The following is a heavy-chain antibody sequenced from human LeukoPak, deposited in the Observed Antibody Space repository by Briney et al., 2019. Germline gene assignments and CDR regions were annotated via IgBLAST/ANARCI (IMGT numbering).Heavy chain of an antibody. J-gene: IGHJ1*01. CDR3: ARVVYGDYSYFQH. Sequence: GGPLRLSCAASGFTFSSYSMNWVRQAPGKGLEWVSSISSSSSYIYYADSVKGRFTISRDNAKNSLYLQMNSLRAEDTAVYYCARVVYGDYSYFQHWGQGTLVTVPS. D-gene: IGHD4-17*01. CDR1: GFTFSSYS. CDR2: ISSSSSYI. V-gene: IGHV3-21*01.